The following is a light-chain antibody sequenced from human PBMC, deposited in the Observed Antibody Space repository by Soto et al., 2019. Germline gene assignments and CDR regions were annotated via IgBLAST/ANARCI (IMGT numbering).Light chain of an antibody. CDR2: DAS. J-gene: IGKJ1*01. CDR3: QQYNSYSRT. CDR1: QSISSW. V-gene: IGKV1-5*01. Sequence: DIEMTQSPSTLSASLGDRVTITCRASQSISSWLEWYQQKPGKAPKLLIYDASSLESGVPSRFRGSGSGTEFTLTISSLQPDDFATYYCQQYNSYSRTFGQGTKVDIK.